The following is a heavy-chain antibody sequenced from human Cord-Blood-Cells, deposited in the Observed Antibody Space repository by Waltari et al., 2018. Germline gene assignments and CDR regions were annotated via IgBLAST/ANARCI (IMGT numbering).Heavy chain of an antibody. CDR2: INAGNGNT. Sequence: QVQLVQSGAEVKKPGASVKVSCKASGYSFTSYAMHCVRQAPRQRSEWMGWINAGNGNTKYSQKFQGRGTITRDTSASTAYMELSSLRSEDTAVYYCARGGIVVVPAAIYYYYGMDVWGQGTTVTVSS. CDR1: GYSFTSYA. V-gene: IGHV1-3*01. D-gene: IGHD2-2*01. CDR3: ARGGIVVVPAAIYYYYGMDV. J-gene: IGHJ6*02.